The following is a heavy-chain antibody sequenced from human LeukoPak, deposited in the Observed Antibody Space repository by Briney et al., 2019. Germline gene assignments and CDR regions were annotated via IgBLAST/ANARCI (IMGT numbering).Heavy chain of an antibody. V-gene: IGHV4-34*01. CDR1: GGSFSGYH. Sequence: PSETLSLTCAVYGGSFSGYHWSWIRQPPGKGLEWIGEINHSGSTNYNPSLKSRVTISVDTSKNQFSLKLSSVTAADTAVYYCARGRGVGDYWGQGTLVTVSS. CDR2: INHSGST. D-gene: IGHD3-10*01. J-gene: IGHJ4*02. CDR3: ARGRGVGDY.